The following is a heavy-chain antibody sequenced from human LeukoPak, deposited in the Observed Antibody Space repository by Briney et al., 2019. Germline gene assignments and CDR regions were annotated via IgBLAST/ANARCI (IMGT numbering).Heavy chain of an antibody. CDR2: IYYSGST. V-gene: IGHV4-39*01. CDR1: GGSISSSSYY. J-gene: IGHJ5*02. CDR3: ARTYYYDSSGYFRAPNERFDP. D-gene: IGHD3-22*01. Sequence: PSETLSLTCTVSGGSISSSSYYWGWIRQPPGKGLEWIGSIYYSGSTYYNPSLKSRVTISVDTSKNQFSLKLSSVTAADTAVYYCARTYYYDSSGYFRAPNERFDPWGQGTLVTVSS.